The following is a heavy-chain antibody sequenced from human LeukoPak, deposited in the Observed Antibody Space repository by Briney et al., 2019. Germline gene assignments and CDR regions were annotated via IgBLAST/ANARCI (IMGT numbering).Heavy chain of an antibody. J-gene: IGHJ3*02. CDR2: ISSSSSYI. V-gene: IGHV3-21*01. Sequence: GGSLRLSCAASGFTFSSYSMNWVRQAPGKGLEWVSSISSSSSYIYYADSVKGRFTISRDNAKNSLYLQMNSLRAEDTAVYYCARAWRGYDMEGAFDIWGQGTMVTVSS. CDR1: GFTFSSYS. D-gene: IGHD5-12*01. CDR3: ARAWRGYDMEGAFDI.